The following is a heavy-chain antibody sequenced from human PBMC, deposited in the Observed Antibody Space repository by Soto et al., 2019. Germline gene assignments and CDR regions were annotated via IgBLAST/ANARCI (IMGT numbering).Heavy chain of an antibody. D-gene: IGHD5-18*01. CDR1: GFTFSSYS. V-gene: IGHV3-21*01. CDR2: ISSSSSYI. Sequence: GGSLRLSCAASGFTFSSYSMNWVRQAPGKGLEWVSSISSSSSYIYYADSVKGRFTISRDNAKNSLYLQMNSLRAEDTAVYYCARVGIQLWIDYWGQGTLVTVSS. CDR3: ARVGIQLWIDY. J-gene: IGHJ4*02.